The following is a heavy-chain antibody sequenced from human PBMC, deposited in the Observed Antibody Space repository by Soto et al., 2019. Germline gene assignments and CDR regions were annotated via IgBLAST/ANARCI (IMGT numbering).Heavy chain of an antibody. J-gene: IGHJ6*02. CDR1: GFTVSSNY. CDR2: IYSGGST. Sequence: PGGSLRLSCAASGFTVSSNYMSWVRQAPGKGLEWVSVIYSGGSTYYADSVKGRFTISRDNSKNTLYLQMNSLRAEDTAVYYCARDKVGRGMATIIGSMDVCGQDATLTV. V-gene: IGHV3-53*01. D-gene: IGHD5-12*01. CDR3: ARDKVGRGMATIIGSMDV.